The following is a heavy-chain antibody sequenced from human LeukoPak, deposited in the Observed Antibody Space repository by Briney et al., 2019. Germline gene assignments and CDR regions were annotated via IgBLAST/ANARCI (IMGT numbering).Heavy chain of an antibody. Sequence: GGSLRLSCAASGFTFNNYALAWVRQAPGKGLEWVAFIPYDGNNKFYADSVKGRFTISRDNSKNTLYLQMNSLRAEDTSVYYCAKGVGGSANYYYMDVWGKGTTVTVSS. CDR1: GFTFNNYA. D-gene: IGHD3-16*01. CDR2: IPYDGNNK. V-gene: IGHV3-30*02. CDR3: AKGVGGSANYYYMDV. J-gene: IGHJ6*03.